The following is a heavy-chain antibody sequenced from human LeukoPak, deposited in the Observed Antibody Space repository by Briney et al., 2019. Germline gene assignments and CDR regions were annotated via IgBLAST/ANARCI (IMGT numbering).Heavy chain of an antibody. V-gene: IGHV7-4-1*02. D-gene: IGHD3-3*01. Sequence: ASVKVSCKASGYTFTSYGISWVRQAPGQGLEWMGWINTNTGNPTYAQGFTGRFVFSLDTSVSTAYLQISSLKAEDTAVYYCARAPPYYDFWSGIRLLHFDYWGQGTLVTVSS. CDR2: INTNTGNP. CDR1: GYTFTSYG. CDR3: ARAPPYYDFWSGIRLLHFDY. J-gene: IGHJ4*02.